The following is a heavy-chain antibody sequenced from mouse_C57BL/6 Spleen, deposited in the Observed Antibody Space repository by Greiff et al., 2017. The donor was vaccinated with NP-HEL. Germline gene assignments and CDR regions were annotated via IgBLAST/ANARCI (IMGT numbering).Heavy chain of an antibody. Sequence: EVQLQQSVAELVRPGASVKLSCTASGFNIKNTYMYWVKQRPEQGLEGIGRIDPANGNTKYAPKFQGKATITADTSSNTAYLQLSSLTSEDTAIYYCASITTVVAPGAMDYWGQGTSVTVSS. CDR1: GFNIKNTY. CDR3: ASITTVVAPGAMDY. D-gene: IGHD1-1*01. V-gene: IGHV14-3*01. CDR2: IDPANGNT. J-gene: IGHJ4*01.